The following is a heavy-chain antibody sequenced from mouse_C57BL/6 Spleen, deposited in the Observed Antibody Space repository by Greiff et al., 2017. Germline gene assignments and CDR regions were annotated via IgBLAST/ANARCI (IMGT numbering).Heavy chain of an antibody. CDR2: INPNNGGT. D-gene: IGHD4-1*01. Sequence: VQLQQSGPELVKPGASVKISCKASGYTFTDYYMNWVKQSHGKSLEWIGDINPNNGGTSYNQKFKGKATLTVDKSSSTAYMELRSLTSEDSAVYYCGGDWEDFDYWGQGTTLTVSS. CDR3: GGDWEDFDY. V-gene: IGHV1-26*01. CDR1: GYTFTDYY. J-gene: IGHJ2*01.